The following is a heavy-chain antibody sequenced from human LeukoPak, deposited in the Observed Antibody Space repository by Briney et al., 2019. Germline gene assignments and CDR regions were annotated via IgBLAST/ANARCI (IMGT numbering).Heavy chain of an antibody. V-gene: IGHV4-39*01. CDR2: IYYSGST. J-gene: IGHJ3*02. CDR3: ADSGSPDAFDI. Sequence: SETLSLTCTVSGGSISSSSYYWGWIRQPPGKGLEWIGSIYYSGSTYYNPSLKSRVTISVDTSKNQFSLKLSSVTAADTAVYYCADSGSPDAFDIWGQGTMVTVSS. D-gene: IGHD1-26*01. CDR1: GGSISSSSYY.